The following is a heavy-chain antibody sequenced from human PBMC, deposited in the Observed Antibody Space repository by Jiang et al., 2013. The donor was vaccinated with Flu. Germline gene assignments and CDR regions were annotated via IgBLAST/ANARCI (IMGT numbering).Heavy chain of an antibody. CDR3: ARHRHCSSGGCYPGGY. CDR2: IYYSGST. CDR1: GGSISSSSYY. Sequence: GPGLVRPSETLSLTCTVSGGSISSSSYYWGWIRQPPGKGLEWIGSIYYSGSTCYNPSLKSRVAMSVDTSKNQFSLKLSSVTAADTAVYYCARHRHCSSGGCYPGGYWGQGTLGHRLL. D-gene: IGHD2-15*01. J-gene: IGHJ4*02. V-gene: IGHV4-39*01.